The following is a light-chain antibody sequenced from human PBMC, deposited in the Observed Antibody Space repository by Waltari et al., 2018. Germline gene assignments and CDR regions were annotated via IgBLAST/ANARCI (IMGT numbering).Light chain of an antibody. V-gene: IGKV4-1*01. Sequence: DIVMTQSPDSLAVSLGERPTINSKPSQRILYYTNYLAWYQQKPGQPPKLLIYCASTRESGVPDRFSGSGSGTDFTLTISSLQAEDVAIYFCQQYYNSPPTFGQGTKVQI. CDR1: QRILYYTNY. CDR3: QQYYNSPPT. J-gene: IGKJ1*01. CDR2: CAS.